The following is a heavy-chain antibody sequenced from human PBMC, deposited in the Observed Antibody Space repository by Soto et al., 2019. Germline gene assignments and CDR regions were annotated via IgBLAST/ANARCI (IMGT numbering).Heavy chain of an antibody. CDR1: GFTFSSYS. CDR3: ARATRDTIFGVVIIPDFDY. D-gene: IGHD3-3*01. Sequence: GGSLRLSCAASGFTFSSYSMNWVRQAPGKGLEWVSSISSSSSYIYYADSVKGRFTISRDNAKNSLYLQMNSLRAEDTAVYYCARATRDTIFGVVIIPDFDYWGQGTLVTVSS. J-gene: IGHJ4*02. V-gene: IGHV3-21*01. CDR2: ISSSSSYI.